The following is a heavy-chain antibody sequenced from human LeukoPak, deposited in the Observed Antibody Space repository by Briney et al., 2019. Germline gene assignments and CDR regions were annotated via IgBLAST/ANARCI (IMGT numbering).Heavy chain of an antibody. D-gene: IGHD2-8*01. V-gene: IGHV1-2*02. CDR3: ARGGGCTNGVCYTNWFDP. J-gene: IGHJ5*02. CDR2: INPNSGGT. CDR1: GYIFTGYY. Sequence: ASVKVSCKASGYIFTGYYMHWVRQAPGQGLEWMGWINPNSGGTNYAQKFQGRVTMTRDTSISTAYMELSRLRSDDTAVYCCARGGGCTNGVCYTNWFDPWGQETLVTVSS.